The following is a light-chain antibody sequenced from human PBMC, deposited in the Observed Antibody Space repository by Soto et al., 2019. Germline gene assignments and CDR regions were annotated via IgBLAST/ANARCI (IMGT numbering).Light chain of an antibody. CDR2: DAS. Sequence: EIVLTQSPATLSLSPGERATLLCRASQSVSSYLAWYQQKPGQAPRLLIYDASNRATGIPARFSGSGSGTDFTLTISSLEPEVFAVYYCQQRSNWPPRITFGQGTRLEMK. V-gene: IGKV3-11*01. CDR3: QQRSNWPPRIT. CDR1: QSVSSY. J-gene: IGKJ5*01.